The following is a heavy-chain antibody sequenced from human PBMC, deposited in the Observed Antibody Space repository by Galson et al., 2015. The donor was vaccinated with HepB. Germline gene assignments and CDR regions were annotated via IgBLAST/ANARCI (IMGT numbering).Heavy chain of an antibody. D-gene: IGHD3-9*01. CDR1: GFTFFTYD. CDR3: AKGATGTNWFDP. Sequence: SLRLSCAASGFTFFTYDMTWVRQAPGKGLEWLSTISFSGGITYYADSVKGRFIISRDNSRNTLYLQMDILRAEDTAVYYCAKGATGTNWFDPWVPGTLVTVSS. J-gene: IGHJ5*02. CDR2: ISFSGGIT. V-gene: IGHV3-23*01.